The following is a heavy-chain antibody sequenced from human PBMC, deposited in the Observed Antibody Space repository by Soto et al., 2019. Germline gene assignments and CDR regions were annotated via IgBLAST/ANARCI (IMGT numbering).Heavy chain of an antibody. J-gene: IGHJ5*02. CDR3: TSGPGDLPWFDP. CDR1: GFNFSSSA. Sequence: GGSLRLSCAASGFNFSSSAMHWVRQASGKGLEWVGRIRSKANSYATAYAASVKGRFTIFRDDSKNTAYLQMNSLKIEDTAVYYCTSGPGDLPWFDPWGQGTLVTVSS. V-gene: IGHV3-73*01. D-gene: IGHD7-27*01. CDR2: IRSKANSYAT.